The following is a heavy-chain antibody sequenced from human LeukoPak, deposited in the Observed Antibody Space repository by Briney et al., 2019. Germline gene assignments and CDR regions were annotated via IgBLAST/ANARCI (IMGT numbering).Heavy chain of an antibody. D-gene: IGHD2-15*01. CDR3: ARDSVAIGYCSGGSCYSQVYYYYYGMDV. J-gene: IGHJ6*02. Sequence: SETLSLTCTVSGGSISSYYWSWIRQPAGKGLEWIGRIYYSGSTYYNPSLKSRVTISVDTSKNQFSLKLSSVTAADTAVYYCARDSVAIGYCSGGSCYSQVYYYYYGMDVWGQGTTVTVSS. CDR2: IYYSGST. V-gene: IGHV4-59*05. CDR1: GGSISSYY.